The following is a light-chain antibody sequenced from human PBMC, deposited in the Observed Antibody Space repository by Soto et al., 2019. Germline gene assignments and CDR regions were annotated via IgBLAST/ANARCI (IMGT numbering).Light chain of an antibody. V-gene: IGLV7-46*01. J-gene: IGLJ3*02. CDR1: TGTVTSGHY. CDR2: NTS. Sequence: QAVVTQEPSLTVSPGGTVTLTCGSSTGTVTSGHYPYWFHQKPGQAPRTLVYNTSDKHSGTPARFSGSLLGGKAALTLSGAQPEDEADFYCLLSYSGARVFGGGTQLTVL. CDR3: LLSYSGARV.